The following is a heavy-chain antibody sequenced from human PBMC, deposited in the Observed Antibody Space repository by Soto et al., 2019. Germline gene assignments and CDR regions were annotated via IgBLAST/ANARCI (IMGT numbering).Heavy chain of an antibody. CDR2: IGGSGDNT. V-gene: IGHV3-23*01. D-gene: IGHD4-17*01. Sequence: EVQLLESGGDLVQPGGSLRLSCAASGFTLSTYAMSWVRQAPGKGLDWVSAIGGSGDNTYYADSVKGRFTISRDTSKNTLYLQMHRLRVEDTAVYYCAKDRMTTVTTDWYFDLWGRGTLVTVSS. CDR1: GFTLSTYA. CDR3: AKDRMTTVTTDWYFDL. J-gene: IGHJ2*01.